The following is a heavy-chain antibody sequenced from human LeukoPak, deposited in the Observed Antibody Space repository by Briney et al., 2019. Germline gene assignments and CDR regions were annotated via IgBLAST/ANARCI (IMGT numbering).Heavy chain of an antibody. CDR2: ISGSGDRT. CDR3: GGGGLGARKYYSDPFDY. CDR1: GFTFSSYA. D-gene: IGHD3-10*01. V-gene: IGHV3-23*01. J-gene: IGHJ4*02. Sequence: PGGSLRLSCAASGFTFSSYAMSWVRQAPGKGLEWVSGISGSGDRTYYAESVKGRFTISRDNSKNTLDVQMNSLRAEDAAVYYCGGGGLGARKYYSDPFDYWGQGTLVTVSS.